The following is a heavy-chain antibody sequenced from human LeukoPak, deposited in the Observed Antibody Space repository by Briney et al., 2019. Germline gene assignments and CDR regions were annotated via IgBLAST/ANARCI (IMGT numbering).Heavy chain of an antibody. Sequence: GGSLGLSCAATGFSFSSYSMNWVRQAPGKGLEWVSSISTSSSYIYYVDSVKGRFTISRDNAKKSVYLQMNSLRAEDTAVYYCARVQLYYDSSGFDYWGQGTLVTVSS. V-gene: IGHV3-21*01. D-gene: IGHD3-22*01. CDR3: ARVQLYYDSSGFDY. CDR2: ISTSSSYI. J-gene: IGHJ4*02. CDR1: GFSFSSYS.